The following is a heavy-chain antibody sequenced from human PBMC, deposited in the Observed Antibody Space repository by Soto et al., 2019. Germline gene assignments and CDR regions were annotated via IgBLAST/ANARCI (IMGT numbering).Heavy chain of an antibody. V-gene: IGHV3-48*03. J-gene: IGHJ4*02. CDR1: GFTLNSYE. CDR2: ISSRGSDI. Sequence: PGGSLRLSCAASGFTLNSYEMTWVRQAPGKGLEWVSYISSRGSDIYYADSVKGRFTISRDNSKNTLYLQMNSLRAEDTAVYYCAREKTYPSGYFDYWGQGTLVTVSS. CDR3: AREKTYPSGYFDY. D-gene: IGHD2-2*01.